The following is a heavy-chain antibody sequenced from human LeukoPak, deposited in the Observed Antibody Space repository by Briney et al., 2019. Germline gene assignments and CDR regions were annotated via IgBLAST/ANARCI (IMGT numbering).Heavy chain of an antibody. CDR1: GFSFTGNW. CDR2: IKEDGSEK. J-gene: IGHJ4*02. CDR3: AQEGN. V-gene: IGHV3-7*01. Sequence: GGSLRLSCVASGFSFTGNWMSWVRQAPGKGPEWVASIKEDGSEKYYGDSVSGRFTISRDNAKNSLYLQMNSLRAEDTAVYYCAQEGNWGQGTLVTVAS.